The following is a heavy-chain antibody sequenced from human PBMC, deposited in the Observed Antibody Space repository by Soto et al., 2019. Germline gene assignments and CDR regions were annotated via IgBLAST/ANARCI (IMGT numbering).Heavy chain of an antibody. CDR3: ARSVVGPADLDY. V-gene: IGHV3-33*01. Sequence: RGSLRLSCASSGFTFSGYGMHWVRQAPGKGLEWVAFTWYDGSNEYYADSVKGRFTISRDNSKNTLYLQMNSLIAEDTAVYYCARSVVGPADLDYWGPGTVDTVST. J-gene: IGHJ4*02. D-gene: IGHD2-2*01. CDR2: TWYDGSNE. CDR1: GFTFSGYG.